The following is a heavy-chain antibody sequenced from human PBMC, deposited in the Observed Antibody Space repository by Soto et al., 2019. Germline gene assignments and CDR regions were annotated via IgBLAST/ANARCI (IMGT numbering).Heavy chain of an antibody. D-gene: IGHD3-22*01. V-gene: IGHV4-39*01. CDR1: GGSISSSSYY. J-gene: IGHJ4*02. Sequence: SETLSLTCTVSGGSISSSSYYWGWIRQPPGKGLEWIGSIYYSGSTYYNPSLKSRVTISVYTSKNQFSLKLSSVTAADTAVYYCARHVAYDSTFDYWGQGTLVTVSS. CDR3: ARHVAYDSTFDY. CDR2: IYYSGST.